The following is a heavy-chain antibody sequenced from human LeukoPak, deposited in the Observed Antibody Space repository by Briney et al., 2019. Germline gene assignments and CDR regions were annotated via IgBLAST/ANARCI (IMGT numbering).Heavy chain of an antibody. J-gene: IGHJ4*02. Sequence: SQTLSLTCAISGDSVFSNIAIWNWIRQSPSRGLEWLGRTYYRSKWYTDYALSRMTINPDTSKNQLSLQLSSVTPDDTATYYCVRGGAIRKTGTTPFDYWGQGTLVTVSS. V-gene: IGHV6-1*01. CDR2: TYYRSKWYT. CDR3: VRGGAIRKTGTTPFDY. CDR1: GDSVFSNIAI. D-gene: IGHD1-1*01.